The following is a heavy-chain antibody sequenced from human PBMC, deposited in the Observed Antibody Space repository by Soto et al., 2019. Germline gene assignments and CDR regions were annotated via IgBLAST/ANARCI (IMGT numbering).Heavy chain of an antibody. V-gene: IGHV3-66*01. J-gene: IGHJ6*02. Sequence: PGGSLRLSCAASGFTVSTKYMSWVRQAPGKGLEWVSVIYNGGSKYYADSVRGRFTISRDNSKNTLYLQMNSLRAEDTAVYYCAREGRTDPAYYYYGMDVWGQGTTVTVSS. CDR3: AREGRTDPAYYYYGMDV. CDR2: IYNGGSK. CDR1: GFTVSTKY.